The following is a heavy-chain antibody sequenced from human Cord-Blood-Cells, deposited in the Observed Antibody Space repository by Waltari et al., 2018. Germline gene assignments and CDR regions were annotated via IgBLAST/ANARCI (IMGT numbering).Heavy chain of an antibody. CDR2: ISSSSSYI. J-gene: IGHJ3*02. CDR3: ARDRAGTSDAFDI. V-gene: IGHV3-21*01. CDR1: GFTLSSYS. D-gene: IGHD1-1*01. Sequence: EVQLVESGGCLVKPGGSLRLSCAASGFTLSSYSMNWVRPAPGKGLEWVSSISSSSSYIYYADSVKGRFTISRDNAKNSLYLQMNSLRAEDTAVYYCARDRAGTSDAFDIWGQGTMVTVSS.